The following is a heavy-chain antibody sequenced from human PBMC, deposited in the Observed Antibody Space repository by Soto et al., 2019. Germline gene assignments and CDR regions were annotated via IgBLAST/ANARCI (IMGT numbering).Heavy chain of an antibody. CDR2: TYYRSKWSN. Sequence: SQTLSLTCAISGDSVSSNSAALNWIRQSPSRGLEWLGRTYYRSKWSNDYAVSVKSRITINPDTSKNQFSLQLYSVTPEDTAVYYCAGVPWFRGMDVWGQGTTVTVSS. J-gene: IGHJ6*02. D-gene: IGHD3-10*01. CDR3: AGVPWFRGMDV. V-gene: IGHV6-1*01. CDR1: GDSVSSNSAA.